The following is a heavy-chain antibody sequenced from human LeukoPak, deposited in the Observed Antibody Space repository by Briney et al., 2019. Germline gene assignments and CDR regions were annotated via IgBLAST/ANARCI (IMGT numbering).Heavy chain of an antibody. D-gene: IGHD2-15*01. Sequence: GGSLRLSCAASGFTFSSYAMSWVRQAPGKGLEWVSYISSSGSTIYYADSVKGRFTISRDNAKNSLYLQMNSLRAEDTAVYYCARDCSGGSCYPDYWGQGTLVTVSS. CDR2: ISSSGSTI. V-gene: IGHV3-48*04. CDR1: GFTFSSYA. J-gene: IGHJ4*02. CDR3: ARDCSGGSCYPDY.